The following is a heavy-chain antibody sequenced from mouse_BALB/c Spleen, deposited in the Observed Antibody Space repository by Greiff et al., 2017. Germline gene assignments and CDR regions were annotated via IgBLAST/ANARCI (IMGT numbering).Heavy chain of an antibody. CDR3: AYYRYDAAMDY. Sequence: EVQLQQSGPGLVKPSQSLSLTCTVTGYSITSDYAWNWIRQFPGNKLEWMGYISYSGSTSYNPSLKSRISITRDTSKNQFFLQLNSVTTEDTATYYCAYYRYDAAMDYWGQGTSVTVSS. J-gene: IGHJ4*01. D-gene: IGHD2-14*01. V-gene: IGHV3-2*02. CDR2: ISYSGST. CDR1: GYSITSDYA.